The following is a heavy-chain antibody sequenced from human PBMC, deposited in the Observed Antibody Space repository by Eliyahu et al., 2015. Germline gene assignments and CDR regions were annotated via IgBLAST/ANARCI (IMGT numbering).Heavy chain of an antibody. V-gene: IGHV3-23*01. CDR1: GFPFXXFA. CDR3: AKEGSSGWYRY. D-gene: IGHD6-19*01. J-gene: IGHJ4*02. CDR2: IXGSGGST. Sequence: EVQLLESGGXLVQXGGSLRLSCAASGFPFXXFAMSGVRQAPGKXLEWVSXIXGSGGSTYYADSVKGRFTISRDNSKNTLYLQMNSLRAEDTAVYYCAKEGSSGWYRYWGQGTLVTVSS.